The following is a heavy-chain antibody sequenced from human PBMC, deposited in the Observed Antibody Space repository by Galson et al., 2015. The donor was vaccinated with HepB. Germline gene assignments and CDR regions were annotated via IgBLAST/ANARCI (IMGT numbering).Heavy chain of an antibody. V-gene: IGHV4-59*01. CDR3: ARDGALLWFGERSGAFDI. Sequence: LSLTCTVSGGSISSYYWSWIRQPPGKGLEWIGYIYYSGSTNYNPSLKSRVTISVDTSKNQFSLKLSSVTAADTAVYYCARDGALLWFGERSGAFDIWGQGTMVTVSS. CDR1: GGSISSYY. CDR2: IYYSGST. J-gene: IGHJ3*02. D-gene: IGHD3-10*01.